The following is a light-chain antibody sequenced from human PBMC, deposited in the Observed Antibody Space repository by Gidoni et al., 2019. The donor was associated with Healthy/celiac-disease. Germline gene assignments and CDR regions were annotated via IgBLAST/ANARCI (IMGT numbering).Light chain of an antibody. CDR3: LQDYNYPRT. Sequence: AIQMTQTPSSLSASVGDRVTITCRASQGSRNDLGWYQQKPGKAPKLLIYAASSLQSGVPSRFSGSGSGTDFTLTISSLQPEDFATYYCLQDYNYPRTFGQGTKVEIK. CDR1: QGSRND. J-gene: IGKJ1*01. V-gene: IGKV1-6*01. CDR2: AAS.